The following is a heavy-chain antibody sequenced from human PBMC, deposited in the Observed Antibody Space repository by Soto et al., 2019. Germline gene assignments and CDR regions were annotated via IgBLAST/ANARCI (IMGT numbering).Heavy chain of an antibody. Sequence: ASVKVSFKASGYTFTAYGISWVRQAPGQGLEWMGWISTYNGYTKYAQKIQGRVTMTIDTSTSTAYMELRSLRSDDTAVYYCARDQVAVAGTDNWFDPWGQGTLVTVSS. V-gene: IGHV1-18*04. CDR2: ISTYNGYT. CDR3: ARDQVAVAGTDNWFDP. D-gene: IGHD2-15*01. CDR1: GYTFTAYG. J-gene: IGHJ5*02.